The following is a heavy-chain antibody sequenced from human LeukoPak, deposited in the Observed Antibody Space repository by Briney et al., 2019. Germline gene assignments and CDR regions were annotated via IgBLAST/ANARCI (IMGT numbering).Heavy chain of an antibody. CDR2: IYHRGSA. J-gene: IGHJ4*02. Sequence: SETLSLTCTVSGGSISSYYWTWVRQPPGKGLEWIGYIYHRGSANYNPSLKSRVTISVDTSKNQFSLTLSSMTAADAAVYYCARAGDYYVSGSYLGYWGQGTLVTVSS. D-gene: IGHD3-10*01. CDR1: GGSISSYY. CDR3: ARAGDYYVSGSYLGY. V-gene: IGHV4-59*01.